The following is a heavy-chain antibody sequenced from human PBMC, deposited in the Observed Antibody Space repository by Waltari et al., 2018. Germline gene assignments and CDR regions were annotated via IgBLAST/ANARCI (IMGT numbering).Heavy chain of an antibody. D-gene: IGHD3-3*01. Sequence: QVQLQESGPGLVKSSETPSLTCSVSGGSISSYYWSWIRQSPGKGLEWIGFVYYGGSTKYNPSLKSRVTISVDTSKNQFSLKLRSLTAADTAVYYCARGYKDTQYDFWRDCPVTDSWGRGTLVTVSS. CDR1: GGSISSYY. J-gene: IGHJ4*02. CDR2: VYYGGST. CDR3: ARGYKDTQYDFWRDCPVTDS. V-gene: IGHV4-59*01.